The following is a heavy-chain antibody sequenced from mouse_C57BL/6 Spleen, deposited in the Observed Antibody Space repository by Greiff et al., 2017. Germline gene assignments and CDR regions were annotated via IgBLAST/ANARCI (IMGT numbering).Heavy chain of an antibody. J-gene: IGHJ2*01. CDR1: GYTFTDYE. CDR2: IDPETGGT. Sequence: VQLQQSGAELVRPGASVTLSCKASGYTFTDYEMHWVKQTPVHGLEWIGAIDPETGGTAYNQKFKGKAILTADKSSSTAYMELRSLTSEDSAFYYCTVITASYFDYWGQGTTLTVSS. D-gene: IGHD1-1*01. V-gene: IGHV1-15*01. CDR3: TVITASYFDY.